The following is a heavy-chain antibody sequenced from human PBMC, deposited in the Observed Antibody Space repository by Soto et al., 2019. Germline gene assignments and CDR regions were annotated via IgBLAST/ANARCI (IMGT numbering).Heavy chain of an antibody. Sequence: GRSRCHPCNSCEFTFNSFSMRLVRQKQGKGLEWVAVISYDGSNKYYADSVKGRFTISRDNSKNTMYLQVNNLRSQDTAVYYCASLQGYQVLQTYYYYDMDVLVQGTTVTVSS. D-gene: IGHD2-2*01. CDR3: ASLQGYQVLQTYYYYDMDV. CDR2: ISYDGSNK. CDR1: EFTFNSFS. V-gene: IGHV3-30-3*01. J-gene: IGHJ6*02.